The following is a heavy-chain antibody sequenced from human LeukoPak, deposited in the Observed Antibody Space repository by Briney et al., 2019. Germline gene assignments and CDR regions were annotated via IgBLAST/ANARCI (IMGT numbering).Heavy chain of an antibody. J-gene: IGHJ5*02. CDR2: INLSGGT. CDR1: GGSFSGYY. D-gene: IGHD6-19*01. CDR3: ARHPGYSSGWYVVGGFDP. Sequence: SETLSLTCAVYGGSFSGYYWSWIRQSPEKGLEWIGEINLSGGTNYNPSLKSRVTISVDTSKNQFSLKLSSVTAADTAVYYCARHPGYSSGWYVVGGFDPWGQGTLVTVSS. V-gene: IGHV4-34*01.